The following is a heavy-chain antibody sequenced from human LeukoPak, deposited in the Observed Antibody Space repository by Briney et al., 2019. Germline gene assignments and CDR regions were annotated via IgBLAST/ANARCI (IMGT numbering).Heavy chain of an antibody. Sequence: VASVKVSCKASGYTFASYYMHWVRQAPGQGLEWMGWINPNSGGTNYAQKFQGRVTMTRDTSISTAYMELSRLRSDDTAVYYCARDMVRGVRSAYYYYMDVWGKGTTVTISS. CDR3: ARDMVRGVRSAYYYYMDV. CDR2: INPNSGGT. J-gene: IGHJ6*03. D-gene: IGHD3-10*01. V-gene: IGHV1-2*02. CDR1: GYTFASYY.